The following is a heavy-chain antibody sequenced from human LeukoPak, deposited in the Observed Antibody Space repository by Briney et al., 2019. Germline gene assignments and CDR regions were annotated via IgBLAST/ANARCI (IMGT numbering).Heavy chain of an antibody. CDR3: ASSMVKGNYCYYMDV. CDR2: INPNSGGT. J-gene: IGHJ6*03. V-gene: IGHV1-2*02. CDR1: GYTFTGYY. D-gene: IGHD3-10*01. Sequence: ASVKVSCKASGYTFTGYYMHWVRQAPGQGLEWMGWINPNSGGTNYAQKFQGRVTMTRDTSISTAYMELSRLRSEDTAVYYCASSMVKGNYCYYMDVWGKGTTVTISS.